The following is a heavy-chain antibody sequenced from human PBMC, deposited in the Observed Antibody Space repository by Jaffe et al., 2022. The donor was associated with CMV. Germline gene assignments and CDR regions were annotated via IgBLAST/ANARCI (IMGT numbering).Heavy chain of an antibody. Sequence: EVQLLESGGGLVQPGGSLRLSCAASGFTFSSYAMSWVRQAPGKGLEWVSAISGSGGSTYYADSVKGRFTISRDNSKNTLYLQMNSLRAEDTAVYYCAKDGGYGASGGGYGMDVWGQGTTVTVSS. J-gene: IGHJ6*02. V-gene: IGHV3-23*01. D-gene: IGHD4-17*01. CDR2: ISGSGGST. CDR1: GFTFSSYA. CDR3: AKDGGYGASGGGYGMDV.